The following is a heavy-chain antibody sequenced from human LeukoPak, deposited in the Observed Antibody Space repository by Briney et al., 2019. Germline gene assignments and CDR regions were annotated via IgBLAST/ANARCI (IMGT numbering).Heavy chain of an antibody. CDR3: ARTNRYCSSTSCPLGDY. D-gene: IGHD2-2*01. CDR1: GYTFTSYG. CDR2: INPNSGGT. J-gene: IGHJ4*02. V-gene: IGHV1-2*02. Sequence: ASVKVSCKASGYTFTSYGISWVRQAPGQGLEWMGWINPNSGGTNYAQKFQGRVTMTRDTSISTAYMELSRLRSDDTAVYYCARTNRYCSSTSCPLGDYWGQGTLVTVSS.